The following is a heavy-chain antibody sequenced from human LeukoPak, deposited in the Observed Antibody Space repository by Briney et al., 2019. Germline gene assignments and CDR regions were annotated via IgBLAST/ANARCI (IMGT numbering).Heavy chain of an antibody. CDR3: AKEEPGYSSGWYPAFDY. Sequence: GGSLRLSCAAPGFTFSSYGMHWVRQAPGTGLEWVAFIRYDGSNKYYADSVKGRFTISRDNSKNTLYLQMNSLRAEDTAVYYCAKEEPGYSSGWYPAFDYWGQGTLVTVSS. CDR1: GFTFSSYG. D-gene: IGHD6-19*01. V-gene: IGHV3-30*02. J-gene: IGHJ4*02. CDR2: IRYDGSNK.